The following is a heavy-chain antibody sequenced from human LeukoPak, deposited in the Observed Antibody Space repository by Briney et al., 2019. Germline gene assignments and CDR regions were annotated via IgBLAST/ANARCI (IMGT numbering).Heavy chain of an antibody. D-gene: IGHD5-12*01. CDR2: ISYDGSNK. Sequence: GRSLRLSCAASGFTFSNYGMHWVRQAPGEGLEWVAVISYDGSNKYYADSAKGRFTISRDNSKNTLYLQMNSLRAEDTAVYYCAKGARYSGYDYPLDYWGQGTLVTVSS. J-gene: IGHJ4*02. V-gene: IGHV3-30*18. CDR1: GFTFSNYG. CDR3: AKGARYSGYDYPLDY.